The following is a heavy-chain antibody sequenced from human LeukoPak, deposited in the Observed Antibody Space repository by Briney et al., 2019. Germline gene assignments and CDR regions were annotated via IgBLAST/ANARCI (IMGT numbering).Heavy chain of an antibody. CDR3: ANLDSY. V-gene: IGHV3-23*01. Sequence: PGGSLRLSCAASGFNFNNYGMTLVRQAPGKGLEWVSSIGGGGTTTYYADSVRGRFTISRDNSKNTMDLQMNSLRAEDTAVYYCANLDSYWGQGTLVTVSS. D-gene: IGHD3-22*01. CDR1: GFNFNNYG. J-gene: IGHJ4*02. CDR2: IGGGGTTT.